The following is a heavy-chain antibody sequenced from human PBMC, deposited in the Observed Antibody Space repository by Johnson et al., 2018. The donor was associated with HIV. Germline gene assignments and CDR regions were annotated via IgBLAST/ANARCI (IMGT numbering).Heavy chain of an antibody. J-gene: IGHJ3*02. CDR3: ARLGPHDAFDI. CDR1: GFTFSTYG. Sequence: QVQLVESGGGLVQPGGSLRLSCAASGFTFSTYGMHWVRQAPGKGLEWVAVISFDGSNKNYADSVKGRFTISRDNSKNTLYLQMNSLRAEDTAVYYCARLGPHDAFDIWGQGTMVTVSS. V-gene: IGHV3-30*03. D-gene: IGHD1-26*01. CDR2: ISFDGSNK.